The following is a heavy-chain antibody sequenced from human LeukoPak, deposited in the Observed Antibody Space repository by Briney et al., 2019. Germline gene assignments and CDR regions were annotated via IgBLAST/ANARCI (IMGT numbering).Heavy chain of an antibody. J-gene: IGHJ4*02. Sequence: GRSLRLSCAASGFTFSSYAMSWVRQAPGKGLEWVSSISGPGGTSYYADSVKGRFTISRDNSKNTLYLQMNSLRAEDTALYYCAIGYSSSWYRFDYWGQGIVVTVSS. D-gene: IGHD6-13*01. CDR3: AIGYSSSWYRFDY. V-gene: IGHV3-23*01. CDR2: ISGPGGTS. CDR1: GFTFSSYA.